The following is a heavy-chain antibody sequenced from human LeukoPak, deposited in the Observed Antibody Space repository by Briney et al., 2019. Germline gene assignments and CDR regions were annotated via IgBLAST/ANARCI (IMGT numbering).Heavy chain of an antibody. CDR1: GDSVSSNSAA. V-gene: IGHV6-1*01. D-gene: IGHD6-19*01. CDR2: TYYRSKWYN. J-gene: IGHJ6*04. CDR3: AKSSGWYPYYYYGMDV. Sequence: SQTLSLTCAISGDSVSSNSAAWNWIRQSPSRGLEWLGRTYYRSKWYNDYAVSVKSRITINPDTSKNQFSLQLNSVTPEDTAVYYCAKSSGWYPYYYYGMDVWGKGTTVTVSS.